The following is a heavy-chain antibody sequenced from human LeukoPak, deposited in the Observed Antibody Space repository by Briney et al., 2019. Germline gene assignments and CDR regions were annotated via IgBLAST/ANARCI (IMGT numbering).Heavy chain of an antibody. CDR2: IGGPGGPI. CDR1: GFMFSSYS. Sequence: GESLRLSCVASGFMFSSYSVAWVRQTPEKGLAWVSIIGGPGGPIFYADSVEGRFTISRDNSKNTAYLQMNSLRAEDTAVYFCAKGATRATRHFDLWGRGTLVTVSS. J-gene: IGHJ2*01. V-gene: IGHV3-23*01. CDR3: AKGATRATRHFDL. D-gene: IGHD1-26*01.